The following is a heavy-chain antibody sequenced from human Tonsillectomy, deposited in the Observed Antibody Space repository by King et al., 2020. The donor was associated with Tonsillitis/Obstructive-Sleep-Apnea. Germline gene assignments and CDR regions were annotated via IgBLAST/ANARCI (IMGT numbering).Heavy chain of an antibody. CDR2: IYYSGST. Sequence: QLQESGPGLVKPSETLSLTCTVSGGSISSYYWSWIRQPPGKGLEWIGYIYYSGSTNYNPSLKSRVTISVDTSKNQFSLQLSSVTAADTAVYYCARHGPSDYDFWSGYPYYFDYWGQGTLVTVSS. J-gene: IGHJ4*02. V-gene: IGHV4-59*08. CDR3: ARHGPSDYDFWSGYPYYFDY. CDR1: GGSISSYY. D-gene: IGHD3-3*01.